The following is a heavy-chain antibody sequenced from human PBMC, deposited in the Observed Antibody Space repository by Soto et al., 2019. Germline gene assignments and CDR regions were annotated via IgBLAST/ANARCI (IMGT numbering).Heavy chain of an antibody. J-gene: IGHJ6*02. V-gene: IGHV1-69*01. D-gene: IGHD6-13*01. CDR1: GGTFSSYA. CDR2: IIPIFGTA. Sequence: VQLVQSGAEVKKPGSSVKVSCKASGGTFSSYAISWVRQAPGQGLEWMGGIIPIFGTANYAQKFQGRVTITADESTSTAYMELSSLRSEDTAVYYCAAPGPGIAAAGYYYGMDVWGQGTTVTVSS. CDR3: AAPGPGIAAAGYYYGMDV.